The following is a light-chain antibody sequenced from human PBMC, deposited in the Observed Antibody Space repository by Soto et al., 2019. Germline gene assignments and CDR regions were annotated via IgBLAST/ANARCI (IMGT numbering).Light chain of an antibody. Sequence: QAVLTQPPSASGTPGQRVTMSCSGGSSNIGSNTVSWYQHLPGTAPQLLIYSDTHRPSGVADRFSGSKSGTSASLAISGLQSDDEADYYCAAWDDRLNGALFGTGTKVTVL. CDR2: SDT. J-gene: IGLJ1*01. V-gene: IGLV1-44*01. CDR1: SSNIGSNT. CDR3: AAWDDRLNGAL.